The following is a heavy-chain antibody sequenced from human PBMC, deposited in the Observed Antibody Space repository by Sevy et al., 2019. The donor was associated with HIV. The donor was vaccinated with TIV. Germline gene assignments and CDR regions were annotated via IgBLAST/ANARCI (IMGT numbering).Heavy chain of an antibody. CDR3: TRDAGYGVNWYSSNY. V-gene: IGHV3-30*04. CDR1: GFRVSSHA. J-gene: IGHJ4*02. D-gene: IGHD2-21*02. Sequence: GGSLRLSCAASGFRVSSHAMHWVRQAPGKGLEWVAHISYDGSKQYYSDSVKGRFTVSRDNSKNILYLQMNSLRPADTALYYCTRDAGYGVNWYSSNYWGQGTLVTVSS. CDR2: ISYDGSKQ.